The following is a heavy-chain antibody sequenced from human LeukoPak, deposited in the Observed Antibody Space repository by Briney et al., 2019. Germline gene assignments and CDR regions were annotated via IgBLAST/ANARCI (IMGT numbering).Heavy chain of an antibody. Sequence: AASVKVSCKVSGYTLTELSMHWVRQAPGKGLEWMGGFDPEDGETIYAQTFQGRVTMTEDTSTDTAYMELSSLRSEDTAVYYCATRTYYDSSGPPDYWGQGTLVTVSS. CDR1: GYTLTELS. CDR3: ATRTYYDSSGPPDY. D-gene: IGHD3-22*01. CDR2: FDPEDGET. J-gene: IGHJ4*02. V-gene: IGHV1-24*01.